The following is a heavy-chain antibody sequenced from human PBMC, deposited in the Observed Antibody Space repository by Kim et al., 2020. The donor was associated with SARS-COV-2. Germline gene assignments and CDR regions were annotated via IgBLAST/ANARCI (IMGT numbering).Heavy chain of an antibody. CDR3: AKPRPHWYFEV. Sequence: YADCVQGRFSISKDTSNNILYLQMSSLGAEDTAIYYCAKPRPHWYFEVWGRGTLVTVSS. D-gene: IGHD6-6*01. J-gene: IGHJ2*01. V-gene: IGHV3-23*01.